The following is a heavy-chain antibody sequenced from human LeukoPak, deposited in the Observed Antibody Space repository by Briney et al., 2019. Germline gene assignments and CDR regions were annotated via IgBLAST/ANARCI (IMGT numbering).Heavy chain of an antibody. V-gene: IGHV3-66*01. CDR1: GFTVSSNY. Sequence: GGSLRLSCAASGFTVSSNYMSWVRQAPGKGLEWVSVMHSGSKTYYADSVKGRFTISRDNSKSTLYLQMNSLRAEDTAVYYCAKDRVYGDHYYYYGMDVWGQGTTVTVSS. CDR3: AKDRVYGDHYYYYGMDV. D-gene: IGHD4-17*01. J-gene: IGHJ6*02. CDR2: MHSGSKT.